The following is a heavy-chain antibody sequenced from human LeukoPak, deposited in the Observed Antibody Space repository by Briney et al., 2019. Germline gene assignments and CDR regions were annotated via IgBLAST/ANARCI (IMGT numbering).Heavy chain of an antibody. CDR1: GGSISSSSYY. D-gene: IGHD3-3*01. Sequence: SETLSLTCTVSGGSISSSSYYWGWIRQPPGKGLEWIGSIYYSGSTYYNPSLKSRVTISVDTSKNQFSLKLSSVTAADTAVYYCAREAPIYQYDYWGQGTLVTVSS. CDR3: AREAPIYQYDY. CDR2: IYYSGST. J-gene: IGHJ4*02. V-gene: IGHV4-39*07.